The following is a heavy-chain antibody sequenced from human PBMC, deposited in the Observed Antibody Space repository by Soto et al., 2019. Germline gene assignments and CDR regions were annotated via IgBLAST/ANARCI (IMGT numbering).Heavy chain of an antibody. J-gene: IGHJ4*02. D-gene: IGHD5-12*01. CDR1: GGSFGNNA. CDR3: ARFADISGYMDI. CDR2: IVPIFGTT. V-gene: IGHV1-69*06. Sequence: QVQLVQSGAEVRKSGSTVKVSCQASGGSFGNNAISWVRQAPGQGLEWMGGIVPIFGTTNYAQKFQGRVTSTADKSTNVAYLDLSNLRSDDTATYFCARFADISGYMDIWGQGALVTVSS.